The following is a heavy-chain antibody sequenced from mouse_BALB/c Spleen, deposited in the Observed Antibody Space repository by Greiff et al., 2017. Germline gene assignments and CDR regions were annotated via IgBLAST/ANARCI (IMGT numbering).Heavy chain of an antibody. CDR2: ISSGGSYT. Sequence: EVKLVESGGGLVKPGGSLKLSCAASGFNFRSYAMSWVRQTPEKRLEWVATISSGGSYTYYPDSVKGRFTISRDNAKNTLYLQMSSLRSEDTSMYYCARHYYDSITGFAYWGQGTLVTVSA. CDR1: GFNFRSYA. D-gene: IGHD1-1*01. J-gene: IGHJ3*01. CDR3: ARHYYDSITGFAY. V-gene: IGHV5-9-3*01.